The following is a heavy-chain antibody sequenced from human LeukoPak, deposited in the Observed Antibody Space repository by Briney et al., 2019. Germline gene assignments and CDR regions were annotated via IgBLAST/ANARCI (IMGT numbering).Heavy chain of an antibody. J-gene: IGHJ3*02. V-gene: IGHV3-11*01. Sequence: GGFLRLSCAASGFTFSDYYMSWIRQAPGKGLEWVSFISSSGSTIYYADSMKGRFTISRDNDLQMNSLRAEDMAVYYCARGLGYCSGGSCPRRAFDIWGQGTVVTVSS. CDR3: ARGLGYCSGGSCPRRAFDI. D-gene: IGHD2-15*01. CDR1: GFTFSDYY. CDR2: ISSSGSTI.